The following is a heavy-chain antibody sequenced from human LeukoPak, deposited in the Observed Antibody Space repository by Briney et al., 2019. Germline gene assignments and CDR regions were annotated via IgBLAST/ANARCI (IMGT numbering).Heavy chain of an antibody. V-gene: IGHV3-20*04. Sequence: GGSLRLSCAASGFSFDDYAMSWVRQAPGKGLEWVAGINWNGGSTGYADSVKGRFTISRDNAKNSLYLQMNSLRAEDTALYYCARGSVTSWNDYWGQGTLVTVSS. CDR3: ARGSVTSWNDY. CDR1: GFSFDDYA. J-gene: IGHJ4*02. D-gene: IGHD4-17*01. CDR2: INWNGGST.